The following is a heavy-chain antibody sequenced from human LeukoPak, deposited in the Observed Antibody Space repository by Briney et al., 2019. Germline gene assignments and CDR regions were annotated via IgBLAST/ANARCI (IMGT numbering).Heavy chain of an antibody. CDR2: ISSSGSGGNT. D-gene: IGHD1-26*01. Sequence: GGSLRLSCAASGFTFSSYWMHWVRQAPGKGLVWVSGISSSGSGGNTYYADSVRGRFTISRDDSKNTLYLQMDSLRAEDTAVYYCARDSVGVPTDFDYWGQGTLVTVSS. CDR3: ARDSVGVPTDFDY. J-gene: IGHJ4*02. CDR1: GFTFSSYW. V-gene: IGHV3-74*01.